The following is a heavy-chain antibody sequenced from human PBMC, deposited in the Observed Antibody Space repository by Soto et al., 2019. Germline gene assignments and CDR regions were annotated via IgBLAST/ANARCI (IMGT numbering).Heavy chain of an antibody. CDR2: ISSSGTSI. Sequence: QVQLVESGGGLVKPGGSLRLSCAASGFTFSDYYMSWIRQAPGKGLEWVSHISSSGTSIYYADSVKGRFTISRDNAKNSLYLQMNSLRAEDTAVYYCAGDLGVVLLSTSFFDYWGQGTLVTVSS. CDR3: AGDLGVVLLSTSFFDY. CDR1: GFTFSDYY. D-gene: IGHD3-3*01. J-gene: IGHJ4*02. V-gene: IGHV3-11*01.